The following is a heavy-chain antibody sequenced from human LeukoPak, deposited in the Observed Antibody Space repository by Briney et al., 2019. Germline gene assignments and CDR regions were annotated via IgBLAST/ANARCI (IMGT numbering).Heavy chain of an antibody. D-gene: IGHD3-10*01. J-gene: IGHJ5*02. Sequence: SETLSLTCTVSGYSISSGYYWGWIRQPPGKGLEWIGSIYHSGSTYYNPSLKSRVTISVDTSKNQFSLKLSSVTAADTAVYYCARRMRYYGSGILNWFDPWGQGTLVTVSS. CDR3: ARRMRYYGSGILNWFDP. V-gene: IGHV4-38-2*02. CDR1: GYSISSGYY. CDR2: IYHSGST.